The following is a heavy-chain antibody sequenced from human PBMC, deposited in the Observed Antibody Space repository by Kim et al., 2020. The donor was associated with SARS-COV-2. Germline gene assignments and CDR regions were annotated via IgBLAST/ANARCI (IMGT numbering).Heavy chain of an antibody. CDR3: ARVSFTQQLVLSGGVASYFDY. J-gene: IGHJ4*02. Sequence: ASVKVSCKASGYTFTSYGISWVRQAPGQGLEWMGWISAYNGNTNYAQKLQGRVTMTTDTSTSTAYMELRSLRSDDTAVYYCARVSFTQQLVLSGGVASYFDYWGQGTLVTVSS. D-gene: IGHD6-13*01. CDR2: ISAYNGNT. V-gene: IGHV1-18*04. CDR1: GYTFTSYG.